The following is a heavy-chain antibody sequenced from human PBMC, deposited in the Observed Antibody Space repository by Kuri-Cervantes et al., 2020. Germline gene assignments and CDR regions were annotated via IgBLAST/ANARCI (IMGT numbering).Heavy chain of an antibody. V-gene: IGHV4-61*08. CDR1: GGSISSGDYY. CDR2: IYNSGST. D-gene: IGHD3-10*01. CDR3: ASGPIITYYYGSGSYYFDY. Sequence: ESLKISCTVSGGSISSGDYYWSWIRQPPGKGLEWIGYIYNSGSTNYNPSLKSRVTISVETSKNQFSLKLSSVTAADTAVYYCASGPIITYYYGSGSYYFDYWGQGTLVTVSS. J-gene: IGHJ4*02.